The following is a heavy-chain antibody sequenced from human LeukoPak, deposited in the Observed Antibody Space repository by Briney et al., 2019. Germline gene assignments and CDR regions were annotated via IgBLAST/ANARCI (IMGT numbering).Heavy chain of an antibody. Sequence: SETLSLTCAVYGGSFSGYYWSWIRQPPGKGLEWIGEINHSGSTNCNPSLKSRVTISVDTSKNQFSLKLSSVTAADTAVYYCARTHYDFWSGYYNYWGQGTLVTVSS. V-gene: IGHV4-34*01. D-gene: IGHD3-3*01. J-gene: IGHJ4*02. CDR2: INHSGST. CDR1: GGSFSGYY. CDR3: ARTHYDFWSGYYNY.